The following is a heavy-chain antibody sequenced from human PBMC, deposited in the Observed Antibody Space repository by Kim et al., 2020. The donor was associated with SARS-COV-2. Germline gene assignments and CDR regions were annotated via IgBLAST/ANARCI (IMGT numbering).Heavy chain of an antibody. CDR3: ATGLAETPDS. Sequence: GGSLRLSCAASGFTFSAYSMHWVRQAPGKGLEWMAVISYDGNDKFYSDSVKGRVTISRDNSKNTLYLQVNNLRPEDTAVYYYATGLAETPDSWGQGTLVTVSS. D-gene: IGHD2-15*01. CDR2: ISYDGNDK. V-gene: IGHV3-30-3*01. J-gene: IGHJ4*02. CDR1: GFTFSAYS.